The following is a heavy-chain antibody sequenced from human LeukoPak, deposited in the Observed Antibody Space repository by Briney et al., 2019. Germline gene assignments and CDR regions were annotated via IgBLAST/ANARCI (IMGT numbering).Heavy chain of an antibody. CDR2: INSDGSST. CDR1: GFTFSSYW. D-gene: IGHD2-2*01. Sequence: GGSLRLSCAASGFTFSSYWMHWVRQAPGKGLVWVSRINSDGSSTSYADSVKGRFTISRDNSKNTLYLQMNSLRAEDTAIYYCAKGPVVPVATYFFDYWGQGTLVTVSS. J-gene: IGHJ4*02. CDR3: AKGPVVPVATYFFDY. V-gene: IGHV3-74*01.